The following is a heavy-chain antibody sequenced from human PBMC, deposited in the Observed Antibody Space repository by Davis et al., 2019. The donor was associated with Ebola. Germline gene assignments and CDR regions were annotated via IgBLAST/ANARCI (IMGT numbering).Heavy chain of an antibody. V-gene: IGHV3-21*01. CDR2: ISSSSSYI. CDR1: GFTFSSYS. D-gene: IGHD1-26*01. J-gene: IGHJ4*02. Sequence: PGGSLRLSCAASGFTFSSYSMNWVRQAPGKGLEWVSSISSSSSYIYYADSVKGRFTIPRDNAKNSLYLQMNSLRAEDTAVYYCARDMRLEGAVDYWGQGTLVTVSS. CDR3: ARDMRLEGAVDY.